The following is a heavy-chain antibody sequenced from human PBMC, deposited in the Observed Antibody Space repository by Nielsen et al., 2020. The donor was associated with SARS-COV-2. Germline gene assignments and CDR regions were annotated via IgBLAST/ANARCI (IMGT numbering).Heavy chain of an antibody. Sequence: GESLKISCAASGFTFSSYAMHWVRQAPGKGLEWVAVISYDGSNKYYADSVKGRFTISRDNSKNTLYLQMNSLRAEDTAVYYCAKDRAIFMIYFTRGGPDYWGQGSLVTVSS. V-gene: IGHV3-30-3*02. CDR2: ISYDGSNK. D-gene: IGHD3/OR15-3a*01. J-gene: IGHJ4*02. CDR3: AKDRAIFMIYFTRGGPDY. CDR1: GFTFSSYA.